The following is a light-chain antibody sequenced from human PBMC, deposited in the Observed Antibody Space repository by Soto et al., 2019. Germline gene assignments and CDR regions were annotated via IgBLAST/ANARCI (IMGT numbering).Light chain of an antibody. CDR2: VAS. J-gene: IGKJ1*01. Sequence: EILMTQCPATLSVSPGERATLSCRASQNVNSNLAWYQQKPGQAPRLLIYVASTRATGIPARFSGSGSGTEFTLTISSLQSEDSAVYYCQQYNNWPSWTFGQGTKVEIK. CDR3: QQYNNWPSWT. V-gene: IGKV3-15*01. CDR1: QNVNSN.